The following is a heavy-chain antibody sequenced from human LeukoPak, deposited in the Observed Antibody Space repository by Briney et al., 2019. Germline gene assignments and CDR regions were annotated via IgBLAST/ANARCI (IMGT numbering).Heavy chain of an antibody. D-gene: IGHD5-18*01. CDR3: ARRGYSYGYGGYYYYYMDV. CDR1: GGSISSYY. J-gene: IGHJ6*03. V-gene: IGHV4-59*08. Sequence: SETLSLTCTVSGGSISSYYWSWIRQPPGKGLEWIGYIYYSGSTNYNPSLKSRVTISVDTSKNQFSLKLSSVTAADTAVYYCARRGYSYGYGGYYYYYMDVWGKGTTVTDSS. CDR2: IYYSGST.